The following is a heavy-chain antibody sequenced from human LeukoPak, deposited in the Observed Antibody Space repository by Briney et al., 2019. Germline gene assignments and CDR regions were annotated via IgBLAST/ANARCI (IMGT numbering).Heavy chain of an antibody. D-gene: IGHD4-17*01. CDR2: INQSGSI. CDR1: GGPFSDYY. CDR3: ARGSYGDYGFKHWYFDL. J-gene: IGHJ2*01. V-gene: IGHV4-34*01. Sequence: LKPSETLSLTCAVYGGPFSDYYWNWIRQPPEKGLEWIGEINQSGSINYNPSLKSRVTMSVDTSKNQFSLKLSSVTAADTAVYYCARGSYGDYGFKHWYFDLWGRGTLVTVSS.